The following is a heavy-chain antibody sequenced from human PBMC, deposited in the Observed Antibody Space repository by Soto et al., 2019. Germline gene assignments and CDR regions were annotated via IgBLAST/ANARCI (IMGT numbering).Heavy chain of an antibody. Sequence: SETLSLTCTVSGGSISSSSYYWGWIRQPPGKGLEWIGSIYYSGSTYYNPSLKSRVTISVDTSKNQFSLKLSSVTAADTAVYYCARHGGLQYYYDSSGSFDYWGQGTLATVSS. CDR1: GGSISSSSYY. D-gene: IGHD3-22*01. CDR2: IYYSGST. V-gene: IGHV4-39*01. J-gene: IGHJ4*02. CDR3: ARHGGLQYYYDSSGSFDY.